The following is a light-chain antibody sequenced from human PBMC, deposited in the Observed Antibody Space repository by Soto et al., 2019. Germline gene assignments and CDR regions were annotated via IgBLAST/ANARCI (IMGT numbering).Light chain of an antibody. V-gene: IGLV1-44*01. Sequence: QSVLTQPPSASGTPGQRVTFSCSGSSSNIGSNTVNWYQQLPGTAPKLLIYSNNQRPSGVPDRFSGSKSGTSASLAISGLQSEDEADYYCAAWDDSLNGRVFGGGTKLTVL. CDR3: AAWDDSLNGRV. J-gene: IGLJ3*02. CDR2: SNN. CDR1: SSNIGSNT.